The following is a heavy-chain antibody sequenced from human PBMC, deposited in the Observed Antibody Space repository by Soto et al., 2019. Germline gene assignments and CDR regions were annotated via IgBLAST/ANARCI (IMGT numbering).Heavy chain of an antibody. CDR1: GFTFRAYE. CDR2: ISSSDGTR. J-gene: IGHJ6*02. V-gene: IGHV3-48*03. D-gene: IGHD1-1*01. Sequence: EVQLVESGGGLVQPGGSLRLSCAASGFTFRAYEMNWVRQAPGKGLEWLSYISSSDGTRYYADSVKGRFTITRDNSKNTLYLQMNSLRDEDTAVYYCAKDRTVGGTGSMDVWGQGTTVTVSS. CDR3: AKDRTVGGTGSMDV.